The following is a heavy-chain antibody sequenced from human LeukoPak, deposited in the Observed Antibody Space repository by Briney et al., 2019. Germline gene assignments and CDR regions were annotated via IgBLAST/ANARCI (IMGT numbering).Heavy chain of an antibody. Sequence: ASVKVSCKASGYTFTSYGISWVRQAPGQGLKWMGWISAYNGNTNYAQKLQGRVTMTTDTSTSTAYMELRSLRSDDTAVYYCASHSSSWYRDAFDIWGQGTMVTVSS. CDR1: GYTFTSYG. CDR3: ASHSSSWYRDAFDI. D-gene: IGHD6-13*01. CDR2: ISAYNGNT. J-gene: IGHJ3*02. V-gene: IGHV1-18*01.